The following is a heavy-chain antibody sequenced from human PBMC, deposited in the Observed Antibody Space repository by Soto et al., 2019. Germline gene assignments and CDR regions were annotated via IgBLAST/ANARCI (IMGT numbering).Heavy chain of an antibody. CDR3: ARSQYYYDSSVYPAGQILYGMDV. CDR1: GYTFTSYG. V-gene: IGHV1-18*01. J-gene: IGHJ6*02. Sequence: QVQLVQSGAEVKKPGASVKVSCKASGYTFTSYGISWVRQAPGQGLEWMGWISAYNGNTNYAQKLQGRVTMTTDTSTSTAYLELRSLRSDDTAVYYCARSQYYYDSSVYPAGQILYGMDVWGQGPTVTVSS. D-gene: IGHD3-22*01. CDR2: ISAYNGNT.